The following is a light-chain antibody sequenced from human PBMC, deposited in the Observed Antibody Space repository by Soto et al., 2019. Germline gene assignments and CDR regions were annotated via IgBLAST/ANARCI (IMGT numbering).Light chain of an antibody. V-gene: IGKV1-12*01. Sequence: DIQMTQSPSFVSASVGDGVTITCRASQGITSWLAWYQHKPGRAPKLLIHAASSLESGAPSRFSGSGSGTDFTLTISSLQPEDFATYYCQQTSSFPLTFGGGTKVEIK. CDR1: QGITSW. CDR2: AAS. CDR3: QQTSSFPLT. J-gene: IGKJ4*01.